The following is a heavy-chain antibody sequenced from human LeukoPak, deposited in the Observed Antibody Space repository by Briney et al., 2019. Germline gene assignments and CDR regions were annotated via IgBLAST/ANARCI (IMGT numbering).Heavy chain of an antibody. CDR2: IYYSGNT. V-gene: IGHV4-59*01. Sequence: PSETLSLTCTVSGGSISSYYWSWIRQPPGKGLEWIGYIYYSGNTNYNPSLKSRVTISVDTSKNQFSLNLSSVTAADTAVYYCARAHEPADYGYYFDYWGQGTLVTVSS. CDR1: GGSISSYY. J-gene: IGHJ4*02. CDR3: ARAHEPADYGYYFDY. D-gene: IGHD4-17*01.